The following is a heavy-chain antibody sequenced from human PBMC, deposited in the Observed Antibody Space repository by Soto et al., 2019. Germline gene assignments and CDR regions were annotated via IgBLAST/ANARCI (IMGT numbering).Heavy chain of an antibody. J-gene: IGHJ6*02. D-gene: IGHD6-19*01. CDR2: IDPSDSYT. CDR3: ASGRGIAGAGTLGYYYYGMDV. V-gene: IGHV5-10-1*01. CDR1: GYSFTSYW. Sequence: GESLKISCKGSGYSFTSYWISWVRQMPGKGLEWMGRIDPSDSYTNYSPSFQGHVTISADKSISTAYLQWSSLKASDTAMYYCASGRGIAGAGTLGYYYYGMDVWGQGTTVTVSS.